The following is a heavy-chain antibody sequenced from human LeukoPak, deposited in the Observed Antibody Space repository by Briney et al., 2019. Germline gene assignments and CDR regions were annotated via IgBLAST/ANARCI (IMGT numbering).Heavy chain of an antibody. Sequence: PGGSLRLSCAASGFTFSSYAMSWVRQAPGKGLDWVSAISGSGGSTYYADSVKGRFTISRDNSKNTLYLQMNSLRAEDTAVYYCAKNKWFGEFGSNFDYWGQGTLVTVSS. CDR1: GFTFSSYA. CDR3: AKNKWFGEFGSNFDY. CDR2: ISGSGGST. V-gene: IGHV3-23*01. J-gene: IGHJ4*02. D-gene: IGHD3-10*01.